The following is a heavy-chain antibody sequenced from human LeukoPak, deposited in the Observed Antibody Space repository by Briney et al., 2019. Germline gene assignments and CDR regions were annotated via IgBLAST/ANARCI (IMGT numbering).Heavy chain of an antibody. CDR1: GGSISSGGYY. CDR3: ARVPLRFLEWLSPPNWFDP. D-gene: IGHD3-3*01. Sequence: SETLSLTCTVSGGSISSGGYYWRWIRQHPGKGLEWIGEINHSGSTNYNPSPKNRVTISVATSKTQFSLKLSSVTAADTAVYYCARVPLRFLEWLSPPNWFDPWGQGTLVTVSS. CDR2: INHSGST. V-gene: IGHV4-39*07. J-gene: IGHJ5*02.